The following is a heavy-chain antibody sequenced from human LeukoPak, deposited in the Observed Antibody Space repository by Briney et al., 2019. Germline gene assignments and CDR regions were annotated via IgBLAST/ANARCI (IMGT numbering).Heavy chain of an antibody. V-gene: IGHV4-59*01. CDR1: GGSISSCY. Sequence: SETLSLTCTVSGGSISSCYWSWIRQPPGKGPEWIGYIYYSGSTNYNPSLKSRVTISVDTSKNQFSLKLSSVTAADTAVYYCAREGCSSTSCYPGEKNWFDPWGQGTPVTVSS. CDR3: AREGCSSTSCYPGEKNWFDP. J-gene: IGHJ5*02. D-gene: IGHD2-2*01. CDR2: IYYSGST.